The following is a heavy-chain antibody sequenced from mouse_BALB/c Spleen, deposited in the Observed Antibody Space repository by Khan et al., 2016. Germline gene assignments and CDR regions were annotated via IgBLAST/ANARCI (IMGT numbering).Heavy chain of an antibody. Sequence: EVKLLESGGGLVQPGGSLKLSCAASGFDFSRYWMSWVRQAPGKGLEWIGEINPDSSTINYTPSLKAKFIISRDNAKNTLYLQMSKVRSDGTALYYCARRYYYGRYFDVWGAGTTVTVSS. CDR1: GFDFSRYW. D-gene: IGHD1-1*01. CDR2: INPDSSTI. J-gene: IGHJ1*01. CDR3: ARRYYYGRYFDV. V-gene: IGHV4-1*02.